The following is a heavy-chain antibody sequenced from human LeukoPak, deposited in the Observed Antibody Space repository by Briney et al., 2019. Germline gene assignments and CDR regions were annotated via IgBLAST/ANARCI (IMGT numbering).Heavy chain of an antibody. Sequence: GESLRISCKGSGYSFTSSWIGWVRQLPGKAPEWMGIIYPGDSDTRYSPSFQGQVTISAGKSISTAYLQWSSLKASDTAMYYCARPAYGSGSYYWGQGTLVTVSS. J-gene: IGHJ4*02. CDR1: GYSFTSSW. CDR2: IYPGDSDT. CDR3: ARPAYGSGSYY. D-gene: IGHD3-10*01. V-gene: IGHV5-51*01.